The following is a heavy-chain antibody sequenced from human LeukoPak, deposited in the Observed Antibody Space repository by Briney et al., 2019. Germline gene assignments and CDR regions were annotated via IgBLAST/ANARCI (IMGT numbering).Heavy chain of an antibody. CDR3: ARDRNFWPGSSGFDY. D-gene: IGHD3/OR15-3a*01. J-gene: IGHJ4*02. CDR1: GFTFSTYW. CDR2: ISGSGGTT. Sequence: GGSLRLSCAASGFTFSTYWMHWVRQAPGKGLVWVSAISGSGGTTYYADSVKGRFTISRDNSKNTLNLQMNSLRAEDTALYYCARDRNFWPGSSGFDYWGQGTLVTVSS. V-gene: IGHV3-23*01.